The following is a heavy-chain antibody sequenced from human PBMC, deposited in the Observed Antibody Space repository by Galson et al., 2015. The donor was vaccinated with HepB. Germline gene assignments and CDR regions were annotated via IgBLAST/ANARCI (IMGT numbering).Heavy chain of an antibody. J-gene: IGHJ3*02. CDR3: AHLVLAAYNRGWTTTDAFDI. CDR2: IYRDNDK. Sequence: PALVKPTQTLTLTCAFSGFSLTTSGVSVGWIRQPPGKALEWLAIIYRDNDKRYSPSLKSRLTITKDTSKNQVVLTMTNMDPVDTATYYCAHLVLAAYNRGWTTTDAFDIWGQGTMVTVSS. V-gene: IGHV2-5*02. D-gene: IGHD6-19*01. CDR1: GFSLTTSGVS.